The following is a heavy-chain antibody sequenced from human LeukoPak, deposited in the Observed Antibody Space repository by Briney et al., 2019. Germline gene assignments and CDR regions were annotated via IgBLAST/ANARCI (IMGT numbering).Heavy chain of an antibody. CDR2: ISGSGGST. Sequence: PGGSLRLSYAASGFTFSSYAMSWVRQAPGKGLEWVSAISGSGGSTYYADSVKGRFTISRDNSKNTLYLQMNSLRAEDTAVYYCAKGGGCSSTSCYPYYYYYMDVWGKGTTVTVSS. J-gene: IGHJ6*03. CDR1: GFTFSSYA. CDR3: AKGGGCSSTSCYPYYYYYMDV. V-gene: IGHV3-23*01. D-gene: IGHD2-2*01.